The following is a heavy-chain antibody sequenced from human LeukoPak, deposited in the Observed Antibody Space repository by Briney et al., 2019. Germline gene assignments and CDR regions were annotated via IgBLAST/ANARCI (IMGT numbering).Heavy chain of an antibody. D-gene: IGHD3-3*01. CDR2: IIPIFGTA. CDR3: ASGQVYWFWSGYYMDY. Sequence: SVKVSCKASGGTSSSYAISWVRQAPGQGLEWMGGIIPIFGTANYAQKFQGRVTITADESTSTAYMELSSLRSEDTAVYYCASGQVYWFWSGYYMDYWGQGTLVTVSS. CDR1: GGTSSSYA. V-gene: IGHV1-69*13. J-gene: IGHJ4*02.